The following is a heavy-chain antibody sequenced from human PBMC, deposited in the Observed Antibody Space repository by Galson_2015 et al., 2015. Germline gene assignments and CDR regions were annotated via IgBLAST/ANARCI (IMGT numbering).Heavy chain of an antibody. Sequence: SVKVSCKASGGTFSSYAISWVRQAPGQGLEWMGGIIPIFGTANYAQKFQGRVTITADESTSTAYMELSSLRSEDTAVYYCARVPSYDYVWGSYFDYWGQGTLVTVSS. CDR1: GGTFSSYA. V-gene: IGHV1-69*13. CDR3: ARVPSYDYVWGSYFDY. CDR2: IIPIFGTA. J-gene: IGHJ4*02. D-gene: IGHD3-16*01.